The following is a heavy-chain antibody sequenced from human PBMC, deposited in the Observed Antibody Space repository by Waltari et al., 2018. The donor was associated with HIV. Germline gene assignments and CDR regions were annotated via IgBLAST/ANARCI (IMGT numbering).Heavy chain of an antibody. J-gene: IGHJ4*02. CDR3: AREIQTPGYSNGWYYFDY. CDR2: IHHSGTT. CDR1: DYSISSGYY. D-gene: IGHD6-19*01. Sequence: QVQLQESGPGLVKPSETLSLTCAVSDYSISSGYYWGWILQPPGKGLEGIGSIHHSGTTYYNPSLRSRVTKSVDTSKNLFSLKLTSVTAADTAIYYCAREIQTPGYSNGWYYFDYWGQGTLVTVSS. V-gene: IGHV4-38-2*02.